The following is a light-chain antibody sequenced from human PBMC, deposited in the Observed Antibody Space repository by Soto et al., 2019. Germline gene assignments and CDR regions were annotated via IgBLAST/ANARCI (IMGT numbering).Light chain of an antibody. Sequence: QSVLTQSPSASASLGASVKLTCTLSSGHSSYAIAWHQQQPEKGPRYLMKLNSDGSHSKGDGIPDRFSGSSSGAERYLTISSLQSEDEAHYYCQTWGTGILVVFGGGTKVTVL. V-gene: IGLV4-69*01. CDR1: SGHSSYA. CDR2: LNSDGSH. CDR3: QTWGTGILVV. J-gene: IGLJ2*01.